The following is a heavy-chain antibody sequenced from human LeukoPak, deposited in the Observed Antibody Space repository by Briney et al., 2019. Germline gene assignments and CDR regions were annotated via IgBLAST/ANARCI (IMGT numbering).Heavy chain of an antibody. CDR2: FYPGDSET. Sequence: GESLKISCKGSGYSFTSYWIGWVRQVPGTGLEWMGVFYPGDSETRYSPSFQGQVTISADKSINTAYLQWSSLKASDTAIYYCATTSRYFDHWGQGTLVTVSS. V-gene: IGHV5-51*01. CDR1: GYSFTSYW. J-gene: IGHJ4*02. CDR3: ATTSRYFDH.